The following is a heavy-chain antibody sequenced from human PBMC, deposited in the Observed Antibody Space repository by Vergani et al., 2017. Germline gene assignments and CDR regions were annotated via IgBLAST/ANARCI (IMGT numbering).Heavy chain of an antibody. CDR2: IYHSGST. CDR1: NDSVSNTFYY. D-gene: IGHD3-10*01. CDR3: ARQFRGSGSYPLDY. V-gene: IGHV4-39*01. Sequence: QVQLQESGPGLVKPSETLSLTCTVSNDSVSNTFYYLGWIRQTPGKGLEWIGSIYHSGSTYYNPSLKSRVTISVDTSKNQFSLKLSSVTAADTAVYYCARQFRGSGSYPLDYWGQGTLVTVSS. J-gene: IGHJ4*02.